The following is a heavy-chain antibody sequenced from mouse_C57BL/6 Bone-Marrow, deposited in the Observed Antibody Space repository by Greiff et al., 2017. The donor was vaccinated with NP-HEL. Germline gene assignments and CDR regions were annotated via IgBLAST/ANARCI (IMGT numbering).Heavy chain of an antibody. CDR2: INPGSGGT. Sequence: QVQLQQSGAELVRPGPSVKVSCKASGYAFTNYLIEWVKQRPGQGLEWIGVINPGSGGTNYNEKFKGKATLTADKSSSTAYMQLSSLTSEDSAVYFCARRGGYGLDYWGQGTTLTVSS. CDR3: ARRGGYGLDY. J-gene: IGHJ2*01. CDR1: GYAFTNYL. V-gene: IGHV1-54*01. D-gene: IGHD1-1*02.